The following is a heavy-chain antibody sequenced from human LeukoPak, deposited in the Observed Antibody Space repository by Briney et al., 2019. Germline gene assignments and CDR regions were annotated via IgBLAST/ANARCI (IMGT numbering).Heavy chain of an antibody. CDR2: IYYSGST. CDR1: GGSISSYY. Sequence: SETLSLTCTVSGGSISSYYWSWIRQPPGKGLEWIGYIYYSGSTNYNPSLKSRVTISVDTSKNQFSLKLSSVTAADTAVYYCARERIVRLHYHGMDVWGQGTTVTVSS. D-gene: IGHD3-22*01. V-gene: IGHV4-59*01. J-gene: IGHJ6*02. CDR3: ARERIVRLHYHGMDV.